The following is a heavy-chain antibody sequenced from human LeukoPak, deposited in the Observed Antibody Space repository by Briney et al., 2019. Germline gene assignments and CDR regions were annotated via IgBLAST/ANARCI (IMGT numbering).Heavy chain of an antibody. CDR1: GGSISSYY. J-gene: IGHJ3*02. V-gene: IGHV4-59*01. CDR2: IYYSGST. D-gene: IGHD3-22*01. CDR3: ASYAYYDSSGYYGAFDI. Sequence: SETLSLTCTVSGGSISSYYWSWLRQPPGKGLEWIGYIYYSGSTNYNPSLKSRVAISVDTSKNQFSLKLSSVTAADTAVYYCASYAYYDSSGYYGAFDIWGQGTMVTVSS.